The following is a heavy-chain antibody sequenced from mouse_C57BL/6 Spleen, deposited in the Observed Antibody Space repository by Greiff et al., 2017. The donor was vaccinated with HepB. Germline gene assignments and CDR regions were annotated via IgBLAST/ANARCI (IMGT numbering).Heavy chain of an antibody. D-gene: IGHD1-1*01. CDR2: IHPNSGST. Sequence: QVQLQQPGAELVKPGASVKLSCKASGYTFTSYWMHWVKQRPGQGLEWIGMIHPNSGSTNYNEKFKSKATLTVDKSSSTAYMQLSSLTSEDSAVYYCAREGKITTIDYWGQGTTLTVSS. CDR3: AREGKITTIDY. V-gene: IGHV1-64*01. J-gene: IGHJ2*01. CDR1: GYTFTSYW.